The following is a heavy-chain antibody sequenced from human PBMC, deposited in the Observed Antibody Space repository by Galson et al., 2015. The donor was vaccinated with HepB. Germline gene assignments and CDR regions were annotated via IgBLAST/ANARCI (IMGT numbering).Heavy chain of an antibody. CDR1: GFTFSSYG. D-gene: IGHD2-15*01. CDR3: AKVDCSGGSCYSGY. J-gene: IGHJ4*02. CDR2: ISYDGSNK. Sequence: LRLSCAASGFTFSSYGMHWVRQAPGKGLEWVAVISYDGSNKYYADSVKGRFTISRDNSKNTLYLQMNSLRAEDTAVYYCAKVDCSGGSCYSGYWGQGTLVTVSS. V-gene: IGHV3-30*18.